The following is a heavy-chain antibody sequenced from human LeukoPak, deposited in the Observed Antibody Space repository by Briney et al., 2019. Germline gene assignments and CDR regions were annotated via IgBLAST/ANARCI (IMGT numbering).Heavy chain of an antibody. V-gene: IGHV3-7*02. CDR3: ARSNYYDSSGYYFDAFDI. D-gene: IGHD3-22*01. Sequence: PGGSLRLSCAASGFTFSSYWMSWVRQAPGRGLEWVANIKQDGSEKYYVDSVKGRFTISRDNAKNSLYLQMNSLRAEDTAVYYCARSNYYDSSGYYFDAFDIWGQGTMVTVSS. J-gene: IGHJ3*02. CDR2: IKQDGSEK. CDR1: GFTFSSYW.